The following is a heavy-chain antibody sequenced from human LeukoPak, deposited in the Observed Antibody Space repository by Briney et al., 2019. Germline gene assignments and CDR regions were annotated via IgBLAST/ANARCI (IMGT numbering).Heavy chain of an antibody. CDR1: GGFISNYY. Sequence: SETLSLTCTVSGGFISNYYWSWIRQPPGKGLEWIGYIYYSGSTNYNPSLKSRVTISVDTSKNQFSLKLSSVTAADTAVYYCARHHSYYGTGSYYKGIDYWGQGTLVTVSS. J-gene: IGHJ4*02. CDR3: ARHHSYYGTGSYYKGIDY. CDR2: IYYSGST. V-gene: IGHV4-59*08. D-gene: IGHD3-10*01.